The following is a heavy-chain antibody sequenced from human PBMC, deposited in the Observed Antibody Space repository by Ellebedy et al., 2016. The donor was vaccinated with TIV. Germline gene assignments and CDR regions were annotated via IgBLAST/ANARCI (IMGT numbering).Heavy chain of an antibody. D-gene: IGHD5-18*01. Sequence: GESLKISCAASGFTFSSCAMSWVRQAPGKGLEWVSAISGSGTGTYYADSVKGRFTISRDNSKNTLYLQMNSLRAEDTAVYYCAKDRDGYSYGYVGDYFDYWGQGTLVTVSS. J-gene: IGHJ4*02. V-gene: IGHV3-23*01. CDR3: AKDRDGYSYGYVGDYFDY. CDR1: GFTFSSCA. CDR2: ISGSGTGT.